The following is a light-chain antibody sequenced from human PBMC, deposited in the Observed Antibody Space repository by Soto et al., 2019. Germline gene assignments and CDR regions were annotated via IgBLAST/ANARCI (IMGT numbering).Light chain of an antibody. J-gene: IGKJ2*01. CDR3: QQYGSSPPTT. CDR2: GAS. V-gene: IGKV3-20*01. CDR1: HSVSSRY. Sequence: EIVLTQSPGTLSLSPGERATLSCRASHSVSSRYLVWYQQKPGQAPRLLIYGASSRATGIPDRFSGSGSGKEFTLPISRLEPEDFAVYYCQQYGSSPPTTFGEGTKLEIK.